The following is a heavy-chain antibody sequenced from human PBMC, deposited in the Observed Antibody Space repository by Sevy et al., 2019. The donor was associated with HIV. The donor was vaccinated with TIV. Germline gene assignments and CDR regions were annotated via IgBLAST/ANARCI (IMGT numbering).Heavy chain of an antibody. CDR1: GFTFSTYW. CDR2: IKQDGSET. CDR3: VTEVPYGDNAFDAFDL. V-gene: IGHV3-7*01. Sequence: GGSLRLSCAASGFTFSTYWMHWVRQAPGKGLEWVAKIKQDGSETYYVDSVKGRFTISRDNARISLYLQMNSLSPEDTAVFYCVTEVPYGDNAFDAFDLWGQGTMVTVSS. J-gene: IGHJ3*01. D-gene: IGHD4-17*01.